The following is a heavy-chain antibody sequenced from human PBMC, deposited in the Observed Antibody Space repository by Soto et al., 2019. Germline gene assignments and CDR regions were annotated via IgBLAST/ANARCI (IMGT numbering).Heavy chain of an antibody. J-gene: IGHJ4*02. V-gene: IGHV3-11*06. D-gene: IGHD1-1*01. Sequence: VGSLRLSCAASGFTFSDYYMSWVRQAPGRGLEWISYSSNSGTFARYATSVKGRFSISRDNANNSLYLEMNSLRVEDTAVYYCARSGDNFNVLDYWGQGTPVTVSS. CDR1: GFTFSDYY. CDR3: ARSGDNFNVLDY. CDR2: SSNSGTFA.